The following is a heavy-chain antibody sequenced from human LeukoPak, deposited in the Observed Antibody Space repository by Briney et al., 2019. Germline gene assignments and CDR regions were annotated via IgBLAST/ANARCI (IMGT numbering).Heavy chain of an antibody. CDR3: AREVISSSWPHPDY. Sequence: GGSLRLSCAASGFTFSSYSMNWVRQAPGKGLGWVSSISSSSSYIYYEDSVKGRFTISRNNAKNSLYLQMNSLRAEDTAVYYCAREVISSSWPHPDYWGQGTLVTVSS. CDR2: ISSSSSYI. CDR1: GFTFSSYS. D-gene: IGHD6-13*01. V-gene: IGHV3-21*01. J-gene: IGHJ4*02.